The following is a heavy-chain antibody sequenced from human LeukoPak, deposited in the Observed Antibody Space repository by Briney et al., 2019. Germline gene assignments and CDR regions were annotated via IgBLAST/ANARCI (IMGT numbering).Heavy chain of an antibody. V-gene: IGHV3-21*01. J-gene: IGHJ4*02. CDR2: ISSSSSYI. CDR1: GFTFSSYS. CDR3: ARSVRGGIVVVPAAPKPPSSSSGSRHFDY. Sequence: PGGSLRLSCAASGFTFSSYSMNWVRQAPGKGLEWVSSISSSSSYIYYADSVKGRFTISRDNAKNSLYLQMNSLRAEDTAVYYCARSVRGGIVVVPAAPKPPSSSSGSRHFDYWGQGTLVTVSS. D-gene: IGHD2-2*01.